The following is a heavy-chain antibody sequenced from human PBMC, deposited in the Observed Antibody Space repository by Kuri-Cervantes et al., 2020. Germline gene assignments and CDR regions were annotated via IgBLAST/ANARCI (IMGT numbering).Heavy chain of an antibody. CDR2: INSDGSST. CDR1: GFTFSSYW. V-gene: IGHV3-74*01. Sequence: GESLKISCAASGFTFSSYWMHWVRQAPGKGLVWVSRINSDGSSTNYADSVKGRFTISRDNTKNTLYLQMNSLRAEDTAVYYCARGGYEDGYNSVPPDAFDIWGQGTMVTVSS. J-gene: IGHJ3*02. CDR3: ARGGYEDGYNSVPPDAFDI. D-gene: IGHD5-24*01.